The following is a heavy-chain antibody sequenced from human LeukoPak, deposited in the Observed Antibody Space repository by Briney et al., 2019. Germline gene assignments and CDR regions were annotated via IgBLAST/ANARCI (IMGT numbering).Heavy chain of an antibody. J-gene: IGHJ6*03. CDR2: ISGSGGST. CDR1: GFTFSSYA. V-gene: IGHV3-23*01. D-gene: IGHD3-16*01. Sequence: GGSLRLSCAASGFTFSSYAMSWVRQAPGKGLEWVSAISGSGGSTYYADSVKGRFTISRDNSKNTLYLQMNSLRAEDTAVYYCARCGLTARYVWDYYYYYMDVWGKGTTVTVSS. CDR3: ARCGLTARYVWDYYYYYMDV.